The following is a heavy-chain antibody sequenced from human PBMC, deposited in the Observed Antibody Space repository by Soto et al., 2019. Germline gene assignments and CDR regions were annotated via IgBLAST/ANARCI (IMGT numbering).Heavy chain of an antibody. Sequence: ASVKVSCKSSGYPFTHYGITWVRQAPGQGLKRMGWISPFNSNTNYGQTLQGRVTLTTDTSTSTDYIELRSLRSDDTAVYYSEGDQSFDRSYYYGIDFWGQGTTVTVSS. J-gene: IGHJ6*02. V-gene: IGHV1-18*01. CDR3: EGDQSFDRSYYYGIDF. CDR1: GYPFTHYG. D-gene: IGHD3-10*01. CDR2: ISPFNSNT.